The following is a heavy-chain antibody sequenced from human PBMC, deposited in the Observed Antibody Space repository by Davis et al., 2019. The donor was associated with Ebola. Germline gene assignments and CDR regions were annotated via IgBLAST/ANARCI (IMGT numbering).Heavy chain of an antibody. CDR3: ARDLMVRGDSLVLYYYYGMDV. J-gene: IGHJ6*02. Sequence: ASVKVSCKASGYTFTSYAMHWVRQAPGQGLEWMGWINAGIGNTKYSQKFQGRVTITRDTSASTAYMELSSLRSEDTAVYYCARDLMVRGDSLVLYYYYGMDVWGQGTTVTVSS. D-gene: IGHD3-10*01. CDR2: INAGIGNT. CDR1: GYTFTSYA. V-gene: IGHV1-3*01.